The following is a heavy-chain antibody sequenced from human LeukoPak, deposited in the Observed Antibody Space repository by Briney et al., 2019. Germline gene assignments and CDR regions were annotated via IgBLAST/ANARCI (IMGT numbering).Heavy chain of an antibody. CDR3: AKTPVPYSSGWYALDY. Sequence: PGGSLRLSCAASGFTFSSYGMHWVRQAPGKGLEWVAFIRYDGSNKYYADSVKGRFTISRDNSKNTLYLQMNSLRAEDTAVYYCAKTPVPYSSGWYALDYWGQGTQVTVSS. CDR1: GFTFSSYG. V-gene: IGHV3-30*02. D-gene: IGHD6-19*01. CDR2: IRYDGSNK. J-gene: IGHJ4*02.